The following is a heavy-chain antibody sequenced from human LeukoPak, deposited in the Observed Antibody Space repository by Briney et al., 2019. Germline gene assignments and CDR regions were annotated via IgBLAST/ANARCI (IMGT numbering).Heavy chain of an antibody. CDR1: GFTFSSYA. V-gene: IGHV3-30*04. D-gene: IGHD5-24*01. CDR3: AKDGSHRRLQYYYYYMDV. J-gene: IGHJ6*03. CDR2: ISFDGSNK. Sequence: GRSLRLSCAASGFTFSSYAMHWVRQAPGKGLEWVTIISFDGSNKYYADSVKGRFTISRDNSKNTLYLQMNSLRAEDTAVYYCAKDGSHRRLQYYYYYMDVWGKGTTVTVS.